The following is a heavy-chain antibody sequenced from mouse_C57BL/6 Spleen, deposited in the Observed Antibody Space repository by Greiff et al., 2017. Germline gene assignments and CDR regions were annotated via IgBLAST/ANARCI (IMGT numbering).Heavy chain of an antibody. CDR3: ERREGFQYYFDY. J-gene: IGHJ2*01. CDR2: ISNGGGST. V-gene: IGHV5-12*01. CDR1: GFTFSDYY. Sequence: EVKLLQSGGGLVQPGGSLKLSCAASGFTFSDYYMYWVRQTPEKRLEWVAYISNGGGSTYYPDTVKGRYTISRDNAKNTLYLQMSRLKSEDTAMYDCERREGFQYYFDYWGQGTTLTVSS.